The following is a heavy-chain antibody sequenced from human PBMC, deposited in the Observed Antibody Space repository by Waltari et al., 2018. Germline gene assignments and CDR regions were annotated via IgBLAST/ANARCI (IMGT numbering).Heavy chain of an antibody. CDR1: GGSISSYY. D-gene: IGHD3-16*01. J-gene: IGHJ4*02. V-gene: IGHV4-59*08. CDR2: IYHSGST. CDR3: ARHVYTTLDY. Sequence: QVQLQESGPGLVKPSETLSLTCTVSGGSISSYYWSWIRQPPGKGLEWIGNIYHSGSTYYNPSLKSRVTISVDTSKNQFSLKLSSVTAADTAVYYCARHVYTTLDYWGQGTLVTVSS.